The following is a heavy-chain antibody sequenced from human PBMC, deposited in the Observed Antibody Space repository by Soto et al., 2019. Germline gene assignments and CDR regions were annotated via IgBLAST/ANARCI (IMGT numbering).Heavy chain of an antibody. CDR3: ARGWGRIFDY. D-gene: IGHD7-27*01. CDR2: INHSGST. V-gene: IGHV4-34*01. CDR1: GGAFSGYY. Sequence: QVQLQQWGAGLLKPSETLSLTCAVYGGAFSGYYWNWIRQPPGKGLERIGAINHSGSTNYNPSLKRRVTLSVSTSTNQFSLKLSSVTAADTAVYYCARGWGRIFDYWGQGNLVTVSS. J-gene: IGHJ4*02.